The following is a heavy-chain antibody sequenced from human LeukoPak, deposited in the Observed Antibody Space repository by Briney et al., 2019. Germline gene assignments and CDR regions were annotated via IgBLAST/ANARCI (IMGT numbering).Heavy chain of an antibody. CDR3: ARNSCPSGSCYDNRGYFDY. V-gene: IGHV4-61*02. CDR2: IYTGGST. D-gene: IGHD2-15*01. CDR1: GGSISSGTYY. Sequence: IPSQTLSLTCTVSGGSISSGTYYWSWIRQPAGKGLEWIGRIYTGGSTNYNPSLKSRITISVDTSKNQFSLKLSSVTAADTAVYYCARNSCPSGSCYDNRGYFDYWGQGTLVTVSS. J-gene: IGHJ4*02.